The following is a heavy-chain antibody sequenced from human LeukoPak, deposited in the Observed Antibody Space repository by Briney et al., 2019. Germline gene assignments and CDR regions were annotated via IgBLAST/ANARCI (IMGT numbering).Heavy chain of an antibody. CDR1: GYSISSGYY. J-gene: IGHJ3*02. CDR3: ARACTPDYDFWSGPNAFDI. CDR2: IYHSGST. D-gene: IGHD3-3*01. V-gene: IGHV4-38-2*02. Sequence: SETLSLTCTVSGYSISSGYYRGWIRQPPGKGLEWIGSIYHSGSTYYNPSLKSRVTISVDTSKNQFSLKLSSVTAADTAVYYCARACTPDYDFWSGPNAFDIWGQGTMVTVSS.